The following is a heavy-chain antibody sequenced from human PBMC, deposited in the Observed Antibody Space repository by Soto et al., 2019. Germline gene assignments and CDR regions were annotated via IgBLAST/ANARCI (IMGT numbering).Heavy chain of an antibody. V-gene: IGHV4-59*01. J-gene: IGHJ4*02. D-gene: IGHD1-26*01. CDR2: IYYSGST. CDR3: ARRYGGNFDY. CDR1: GGSLSSYY. Sequence: QVQLQESGPGLVKPSETLSLTCTVSGGSLSSYYWSWIRQPPGTGLEWIGYIYYSGSTNYTPSLKSRATISVDTAKNQGSLKLSSVTAADTAVYYCARRYGGNFDYWGQGTLVTVSS.